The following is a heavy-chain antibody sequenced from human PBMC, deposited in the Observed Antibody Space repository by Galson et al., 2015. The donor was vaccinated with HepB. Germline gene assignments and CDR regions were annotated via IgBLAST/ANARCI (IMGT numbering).Heavy chain of an antibody. CDR2: INAGNGNT. Sequence: SVKVSCKASGYTFTSYAMHWVRQAPGQRLEWMGWINAGNGNTKYSQKFQGRVTITRDTSASTAYMELSSLRSEDTAVYYCARENGYRYYYGPETTYYYYYYMDVWGKGTTVTVSS. CDR1: GYTFTSYA. D-gene: IGHD3-10*01. CDR3: ARENGYRYYYGPETTYYYYYYMDV. J-gene: IGHJ6*03. V-gene: IGHV1-3*01.